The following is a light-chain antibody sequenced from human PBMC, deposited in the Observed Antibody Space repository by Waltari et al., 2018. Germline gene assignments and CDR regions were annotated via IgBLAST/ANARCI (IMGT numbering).Light chain of an antibody. CDR3: QQYDASFPAT. CDR1: QDIRSW. Sequence: DIQMTQSPSTLSASVGDRVTITCRASQDIRSWLAWYQQKPGKPPKLLIYRASNLETGVPSRISASGSGTHFTLTINSLQPDDFASYYCQQYDASFPATFGQGTKLEVK. V-gene: IGKV1-5*03. CDR2: RAS. J-gene: IGKJ2*01.